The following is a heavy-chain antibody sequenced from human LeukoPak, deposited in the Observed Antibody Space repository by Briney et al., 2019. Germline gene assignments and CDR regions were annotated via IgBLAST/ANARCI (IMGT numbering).Heavy chain of an antibody. CDR1: GLTFSSYA. D-gene: IGHD3-10*01. Sequence: PGGSLRLSCAASGLTFSSYAMSWVRQAPGKGLEWVSAISGSGGSTYYADSVKGRFTISRDNSKNTLYLQMNSLRAEDTAVYYCWYGSGSYYPFDYWGQGTLVTVSS. J-gene: IGHJ4*02. CDR3: WYGSGSYYPFDY. CDR2: ISGSGGST. V-gene: IGHV3-23*01.